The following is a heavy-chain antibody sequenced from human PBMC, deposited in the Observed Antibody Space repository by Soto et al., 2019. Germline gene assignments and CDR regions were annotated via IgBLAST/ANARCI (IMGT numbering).Heavy chain of an antibody. D-gene: IGHD1-1*01. CDR2: ISSSSSYI. J-gene: IGHJ4*02. CDR3: ARDARERRSGFDY. CDR1: GFTFSSYS. Sequence: PGGSLRLSCAASGFTFSSYSMNWVRQAPGKGLEWVSSISSSSSYIYYADSVKGRFTISRDNAKNSLYLQMNSLRAEDTAVYYCARDARERRSGFDYWGQGTLVTVSS. V-gene: IGHV3-21*01.